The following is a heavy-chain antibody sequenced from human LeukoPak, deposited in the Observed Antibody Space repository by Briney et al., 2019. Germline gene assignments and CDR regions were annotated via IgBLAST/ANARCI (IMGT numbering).Heavy chain of an antibody. V-gene: IGHV1-18*01. CDR2: ISAYNGNT. J-gene: IGHJ6*03. CDR3: ARERGLDPTYYSYYMDV. CDR1: RYTLTSYG. Sequence: WASVKVSCKASRYTLTSYGISWVRQAPGHGLEGMGWISAYNGNTNYAQKLQGRVTMTTDTSTSTAYMELRSLRSDDAAVYYCARERGLDPTYYSYYMDVWGKGTTVTVSS. D-gene: IGHD2-15*01.